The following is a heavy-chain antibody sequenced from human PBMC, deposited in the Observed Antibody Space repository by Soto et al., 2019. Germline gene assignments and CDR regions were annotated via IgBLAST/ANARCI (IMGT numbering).Heavy chain of an antibody. CDR3: ARARDGYTYDDY. J-gene: IGHJ4*02. D-gene: IGHD5-12*01. CDR2: MSPNSGHT. V-gene: IGHV1-8*01. CDR1: GYTFADYD. Sequence: ASVKVSCKASGYTFADYDINWVRQASGQGLEWMGLMSPNSGHTLYAQKFQGRVTMTRNTSISTTYMELSSLRSEDTAIYYCARARDGYTYDDYWGQGTLVTVSS.